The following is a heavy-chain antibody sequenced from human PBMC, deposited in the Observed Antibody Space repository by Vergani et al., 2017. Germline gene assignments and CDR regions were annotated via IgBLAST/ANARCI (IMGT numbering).Heavy chain of an antibody. CDR3: AKVEYCSSTSCYFFDY. Sequence: EVQLVESGGGLVQPGRSLRLSCAASGFTFDDYAMHWVRQAPGKGLEWVSGISWNSGSIGYADSVKGRFTISRDNAKNSQYLQMNSLRAEDTALYYCAKVEYCSSTSCYFFDYWGQGTLVTVSS. CDR2: ISWNSGSI. D-gene: IGHD2-2*01. CDR1: GFTFDDYA. V-gene: IGHV3-9*01. J-gene: IGHJ4*02.